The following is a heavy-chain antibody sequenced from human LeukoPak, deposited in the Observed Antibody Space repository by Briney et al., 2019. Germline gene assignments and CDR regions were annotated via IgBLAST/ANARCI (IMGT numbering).Heavy chain of an antibody. D-gene: IGHD3-10*01. CDR2: ISSSSSYI. V-gene: IGHV3-21*01. CDR1: GSTLRSIS. Sequence: PGGSLRLYCAASGSTLRSISMTWVRQAPGKGLEWVSSISSSSSYIYYAGSVKGRFTISRDNAKNPLYLQMNSLRAEDTAVYYCARGSLGDYWGQGTLVTVSS. CDR3: ARGSLGDY. J-gene: IGHJ4*02.